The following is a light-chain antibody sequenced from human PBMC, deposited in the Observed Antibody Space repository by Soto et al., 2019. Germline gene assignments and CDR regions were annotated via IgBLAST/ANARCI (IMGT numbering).Light chain of an antibody. CDR2: GAS. J-gene: IGKJ1*01. CDR1: QSVSSSY. V-gene: IGKV3-20*01. Sequence: EIVLTQSPGTLSLSPGERVTVSCRASQSVSSSYLAWYQQKPGQAPRLLIYGASSRATGIPDRFSGSGSGTDFTLTISRLEPEDFAVYYCQQYGSSPETFGQGTKVEIK. CDR3: QQYGSSPET.